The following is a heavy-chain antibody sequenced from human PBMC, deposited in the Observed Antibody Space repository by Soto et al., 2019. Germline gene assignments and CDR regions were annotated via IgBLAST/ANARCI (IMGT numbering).Heavy chain of an antibody. V-gene: IGHV3-66*01. CDR3: VRENYYYGMDV. J-gene: IGHJ6*02. CDR2: INAGGNT. Sequence: PGGSLRLSCAASGFTFSSYAMSWVRQAPGKGLEWVSTINAGGNTFYADSVKGRFTISRDDSTNTLPLQMNSLRVEDTAMFYCVRENYYYGMDVWGQGTAVTVSS. CDR1: GFTFSSYA.